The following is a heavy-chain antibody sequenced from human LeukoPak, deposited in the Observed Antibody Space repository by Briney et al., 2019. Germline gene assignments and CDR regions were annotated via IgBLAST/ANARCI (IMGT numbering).Heavy chain of an antibody. D-gene: IGHD2-15*01. J-gene: IGHJ6*02. V-gene: IGHV3-48*03. CDR1: GFTFSSYE. CDR2: ISSSGSTI. Sequence: PGGSLRLSCAASGFTFSSYEMNWVRQAPGKGLEWVSYISSSGSTIYYADSMKGRFTISRDNAKNSLYLQMNSLRAEDTAVYYCARVLGYCSGGSCLGMDVWGQGTTVTVSS. CDR3: ARVLGYCSGGSCLGMDV.